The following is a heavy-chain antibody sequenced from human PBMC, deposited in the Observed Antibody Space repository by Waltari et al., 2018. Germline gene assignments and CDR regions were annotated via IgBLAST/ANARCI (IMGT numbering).Heavy chain of an antibody. D-gene: IGHD4-17*01. J-gene: IGHJ4*02. CDR2: ISYEGSNT. CDR3: ANLYGDYPDY. V-gene: IGHV3-30*18. CDR1: GFSFSSPG. Sequence: QVQLVESGGGVVQPGRSLRLSCAASGFSFSSPGMHWVRQAPGKGLEWVAVISYEGSNTYYGDSVKGRFTISRDNSKNTLYLQMNSLRVEDTAVYYCANLYGDYPDYWGQGTLVTVSS.